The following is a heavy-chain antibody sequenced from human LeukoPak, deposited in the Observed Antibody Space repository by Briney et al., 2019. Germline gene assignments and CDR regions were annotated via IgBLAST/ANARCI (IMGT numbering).Heavy chain of an antibody. CDR2: ISYSGVS. Sequence: SETLSLTCTVPSDAISRSYWIWIRQTPGKGLEWIGYISYSGVSTYNPSLGSRVTISRDTSKNEVSLNLSSVTAADTAVYFCASSPEGRYATSLGWLAPWGQGTRVTVSS. D-gene: IGHD1-26*01. CDR1: SDAISRSY. CDR3: ASSPEGRYATSLGWLAP. V-gene: IGHV4-59*08. J-gene: IGHJ5*02.